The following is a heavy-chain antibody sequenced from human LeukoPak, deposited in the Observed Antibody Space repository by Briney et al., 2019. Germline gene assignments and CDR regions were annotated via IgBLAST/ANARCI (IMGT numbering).Heavy chain of an antibody. D-gene: IGHD3-10*01. CDR2: INHSGST. CDR3: ARPYSNYYGSGSYYY. Sequence: NTSETLSLTCAVYGGSFNGYYWSWIRQPPGKGLEWIGEINHSGSTNYNPSLKSRVTISVDTSKNQFSLKLSSVTAADTAVYYCARPYSNYYGSGSYYYWGQGTLVTVSS. J-gene: IGHJ4*02. CDR1: GGSFNGYY. V-gene: IGHV4-34*01.